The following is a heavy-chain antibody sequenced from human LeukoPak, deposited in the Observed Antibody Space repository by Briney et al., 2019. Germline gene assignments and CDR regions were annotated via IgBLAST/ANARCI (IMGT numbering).Heavy chain of an antibody. CDR2: IYYSGST. Sequence: GSLRLSCAASGFMFSSHAMSWVRQPPGKGLEWIGYIYYSGSTNYNPSLKSRVTISVDTSKDQFSLKLSSVTAADTAVYYCARRTTATGPFDYWGQGTLVTVSS. J-gene: IGHJ4*02. V-gene: IGHV4-59*08. D-gene: IGHD1-1*01. CDR1: GFMFSSHA. CDR3: ARRTTATGPFDY.